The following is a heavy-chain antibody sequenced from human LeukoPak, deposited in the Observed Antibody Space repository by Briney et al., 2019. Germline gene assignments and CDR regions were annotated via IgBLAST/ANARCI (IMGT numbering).Heavy chain of an antibody. Sequence: GRSLRLSCAASGFTFSSYAMHWVRQAPGKGLEWVAVISYDGSNKYYADSVEGRFTISRDNSKNTLYLQMNSLRAEDTAVYYCATNSALDEYYYYYGMDVWGQGTTVTVSS. CDR2: ISYDGSNK. CDR3: ATNSALDEYYYYYGMDV. V-gene: IGHV3-30-3*01. CDR1: GFTFSSYA. J-gene: IGHJ6*02. D-gene: IGHD1-1*01.